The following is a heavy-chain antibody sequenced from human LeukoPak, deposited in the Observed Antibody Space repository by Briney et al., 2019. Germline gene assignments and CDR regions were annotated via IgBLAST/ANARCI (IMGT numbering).Heavy chain of an antibody. CDR2: INPNSGGT. V-gene: IGHV1-2*02. J-gene: IGHJ6*02. CDR3: ARSVGDDLGYSSSWSWYYGMDV. D-gene: IGHD6-13*01. CDR1: GYTFTGYY. Sequence: ASVKVSCKASGYTFTGYYMHWVRQAPGQGLEWMGWINPNSGGTKYAQKFQGRVTMTRDTSISTAYMELSRLRSDDTAVYYCARSVGDDLGYSSSWSWYYGMDVWGQGTTVTVSS.